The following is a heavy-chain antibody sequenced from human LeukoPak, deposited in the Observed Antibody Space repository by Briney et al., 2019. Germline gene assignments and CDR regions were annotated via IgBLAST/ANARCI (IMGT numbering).Heavy chain of an antibody. V-gene: IGHV2-5*02. CDR3: AHSRYYDSRPYL. CDR1: GFSLTTRGVG. J-gene: IGHJ4*02. CDR2: IYWDDDK. D-gene: IGHD3-22*01. Sequence: SGPTLVRPTQTLTLTCAFSGFSLTTRGVGVGWIRQPPGKALEWLALIYWDDDKRYSPSLKSRLTITQDTSKNQVVLTMTNMDPVDTATYYCAHSRYYDSRPYLWGQGTLVTVSS.